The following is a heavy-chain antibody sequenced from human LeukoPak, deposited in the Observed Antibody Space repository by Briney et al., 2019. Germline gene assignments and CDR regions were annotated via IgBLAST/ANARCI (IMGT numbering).Heavy chain of an antibody. Sequence: SETLSLTCTVSGGSISSYYWSWIRQPPGKGLEWIGYIYYSGSTNYNPPLKSRVTISVDTSKNQFSLKLSSVTAVDTAVYYCARYYDSSGYYDYWGQGTLVTVSS. CDR2: IYYSGST. CDR1: GGSISSYY. CDR3: ARYYDSSGYYDY. D-gene: IGHD3-22*01. V-gene: IGHV4-59*01. J-gene: IGHJ4*02.